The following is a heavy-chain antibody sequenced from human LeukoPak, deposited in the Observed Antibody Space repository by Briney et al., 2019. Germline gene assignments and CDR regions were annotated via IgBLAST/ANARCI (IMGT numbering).Heavy chain of an antibody. D-gene: IGHD3-10*01. CDR3: AILYGSGSYSGVFAFDI. CDR2: INSDGSST. J-gene: IGHJ3*02. Sequence: GGTLRLSCAASGFTFSSYWMHWVGQAPGKGLVWVSRINSDGSSTSYADSVKGRFTISRDNAKNTLYLQMNSLRAEDTAVYYCAILYGSGSYSGVFAFDIWGQGTMVTVSS. CDR1: GFTFSSYW. V-gene: IGHV3-74*01.